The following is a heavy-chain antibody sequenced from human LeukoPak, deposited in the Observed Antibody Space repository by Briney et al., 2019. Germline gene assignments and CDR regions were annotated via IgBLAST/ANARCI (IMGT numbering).Heavy chain of an antibody. D-gene: IGHD6-13*01. CDR2: ISGSGGST. Sequence: GGSLRLSCAASGFTFSSYAMSWVRQAPGKGLEWVSVISGSGGSTYYADSVKGRFTISRDNSKNTLYLQVSSLRADDTAVYYCAKGYSSSWEYFQHWGQGTLVTVSS. V-gene: IGHV3-23*01. CDR1: GFTFSSYA. CDR3: AKGYSSSWEYFQH. J-gene: IGHJ1*01.